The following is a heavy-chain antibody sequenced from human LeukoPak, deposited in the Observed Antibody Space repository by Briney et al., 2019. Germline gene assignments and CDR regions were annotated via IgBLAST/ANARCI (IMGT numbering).Heavy chain of an antibody. CDR3: ARDPSSSWAWYFDL. V-gene: IGHV4-31*03. D-gene: IGHD6-13*01. CDR2: IYYSGST. J-gene: IGHJ2*01. Sequence: SETLSLTCTVSGGSISSGGYSWSWIRQHPGKGLEWIGYIYYSGSTYYNPSLKSRVTISVDTSKNQFSLKLSSVTAADTAVYYCARDPSSSWAWYFDLWGRGTLVTVSS. CDR1: GGSISSGGYS.